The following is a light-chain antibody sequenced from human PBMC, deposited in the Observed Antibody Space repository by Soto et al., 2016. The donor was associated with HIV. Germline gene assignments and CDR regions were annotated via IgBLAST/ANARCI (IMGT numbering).Light chain of an antibody. CDR1: QDISNY. V-gene: IGKV1-33*01. Sequence: DIQMTQSPSSLSASLGDRVTITCQATQDISNYLDWYQQKPGRAPKLLIYDASNLEQGPSRFSGSGSGTDFTFTISSLQPEDFAAYYCQETYNTPKTFGQGTKLEIK. CDR2: DAS. CDR3: QETYNTPKT. J-gene: IGKJ2*01.